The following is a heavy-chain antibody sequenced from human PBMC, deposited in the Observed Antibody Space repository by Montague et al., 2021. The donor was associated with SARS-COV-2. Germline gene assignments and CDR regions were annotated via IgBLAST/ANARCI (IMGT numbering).Heavy chain of an antibody. J-gene: IGHJ4*02. Sequence: CAISGDSVCSNTAAWNWIRQSPSGGLEWLGRTNYRSKCTSDYATSVEGRISIDPDTSNNQFFLHLRSVTPVDTGVYYCVRDTGSAQAGFDAWGQGTLVTVSS. CDR3: VRDTGSAQAGFDA. D-gene: IGHD4-17*01. V-gene: IGHV6-1*01. CDR1: GDSVCSNTAA. CDR2: TNYRSKCTS.